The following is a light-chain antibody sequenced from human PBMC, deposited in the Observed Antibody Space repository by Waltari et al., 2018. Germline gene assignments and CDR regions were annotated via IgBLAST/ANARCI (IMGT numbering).Light chain of an antibody. J-gene: IGKJ1*01. V-gene: IGKV3-20*01. CDR3: QNHERLPAT. CDR1: QGIGRY. Sequence: EVVLTQSPGTLSLSPGETATLSCRASQGIGRYLVWYQQKSGQAPRLLRYGESTRATGIPDRFSGSGSGTDFSLTISRLEAEDFAVYYCQNHERLPATFGQGTKVEIK. CDR2: GES.